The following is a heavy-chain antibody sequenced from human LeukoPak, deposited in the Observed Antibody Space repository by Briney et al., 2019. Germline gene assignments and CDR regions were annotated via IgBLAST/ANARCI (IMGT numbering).Heavy chain of an antibody. CDR1: GGSMSSYY. Sequence: SETLCLTCTVSGGSMSSYYWSWIRQPPGKGLEWIGYIYYSGSTNFNPSLKSRVTISVDTSKNQFSLKLSSVTAADTAVYYCARALYYYDSSGGGGGMDVWGQGTTVTVSS. CDR2: IYYSGST. J-gene: IGHJ6*02. D-gene: IGHD3-22*01. CDR3: ARALYYYDSSGGGGGMDV. V-gene: IGHV4-59*01.